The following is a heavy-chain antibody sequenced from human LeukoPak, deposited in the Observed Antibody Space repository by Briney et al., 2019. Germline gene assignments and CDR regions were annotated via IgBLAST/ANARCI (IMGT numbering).Heavy chain of an antibody. CDR2: IYPGDSDT. D-gene: IGHD3-22*01. CDR1: GYSFTSYW. CDR3: ARPSDSAYCDY. Sequence: GESLKISCKASGYSFTSYWIGWVRQLPGKGLEWMGIIYPGDSDTRYSPSFQDQVTISADKSISTAYLQWSSLKASDTAMYYCARPSDSAYCDYWGQRILVTVSS. J-gene: IGHJ4*02. V-gene: IGHV5-51*01.